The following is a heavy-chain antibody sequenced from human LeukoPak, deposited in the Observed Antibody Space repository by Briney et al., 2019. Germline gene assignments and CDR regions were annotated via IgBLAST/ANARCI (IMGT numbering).Heavy chain of an antibody. D-gene: IGHD2-15*01. CDR1: GYTFTANY. J-gene: IGHJ1*01. CDR2: INPTSGVT. V-gene: IGHV1-2*02. Sequence: ASVKVSCKTSGYTFTANYIHWVRQAPGQGLEWMGWINPTSGVTNYAQKFQGRVTMTRDTSISTAYMELNSLRSDDTAVYFCARRQPYCSGGACYHWGQGTLVTVSS. CDR3: ARRQPYCSGGACYH.